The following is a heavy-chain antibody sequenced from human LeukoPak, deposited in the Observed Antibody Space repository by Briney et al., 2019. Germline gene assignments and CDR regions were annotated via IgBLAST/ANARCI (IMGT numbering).Heavy chain of an antibody. Sequence: ASVKVSCKASGYTFPSYYMHWVRQAPGQGLEWMGIINPSGGSTSYAQKFQGRVTMTRDTSTSTLYMELSSQRSEETAVYYCARTGSYYDILTGSQNYYGMDVWGQGTTVTVSS. D-gene: IGHD3-9*01. CDR2: INPSGGST. CDR1: GYTFPSYY. V-gene: IGHV1-46*01. J-gene: IGHJ6*02. CDR3: ARTGSYYDILTGSQNYYGMDV.